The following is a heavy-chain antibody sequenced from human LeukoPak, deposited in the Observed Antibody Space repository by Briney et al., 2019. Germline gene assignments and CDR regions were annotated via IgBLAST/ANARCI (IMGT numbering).Heavy chain of an antibody. J-gene: IGHJ4*02. CDR3: ARDKTETSPSLLY. Sequence: HPGRSQRLSCAASGFTFSSYGMHWVRQAPGKGLEWVAVIWYDGSNKYYADSVKGRFTISRDNSKNTLYLQMNSLRAEDTAVYYCARDKTETSPSLLYWGQGTLVTVSS. V-gene: IGHV3-33*01. CDR1: GFTFSSYG. D-gene: IGHD1-7*01. CDR2: IWYDGSNK.